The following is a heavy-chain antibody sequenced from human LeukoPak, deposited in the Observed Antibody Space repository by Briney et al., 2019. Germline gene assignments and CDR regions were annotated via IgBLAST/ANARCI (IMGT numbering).Heavy chain of an antibody. J-gene: IGHJ4*02. CDR1: GFTFSSYW. CDR2: INSDGSST. Sequence: AGGSLRLSCAASGFTFSSYWMHWVRQAPGKGLVWVSRINSDGSSTSYADSVKGRFTISRDNAKNTLYLQMNSLRAEDTAVYYCAKSSSWIQLWYFDYWGQGTLVTVSS. CDR3: AKSSSWIQLWYFDY. V-gene: IGHV3-74*01. D-gene: IGHD5-18*01.